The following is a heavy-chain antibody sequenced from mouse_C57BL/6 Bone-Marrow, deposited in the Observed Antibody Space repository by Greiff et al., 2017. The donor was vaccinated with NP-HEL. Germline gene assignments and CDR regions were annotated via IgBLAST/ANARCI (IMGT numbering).Heavy chain of an antibody. CDR1: GFTFSDYY. D-gene: IGHD2-2*01. V-gene: IGHV5-12*01. CDR3: ARHGTMVTTPYFDY. CDR2: ISNGGGST. Sequence: EVQGVESGGGLVQPGGSLKLSCAASGFTFSDYYMYWVRQTPEKRLEWVAYISNGGGSTYYPDTVKGRFTISRDNAKNTLYLQMSRLKSEDTAMYYCARHGTMVTTPYFDYWGQGTTLTVSS. J-gene: IGHJ2*01.